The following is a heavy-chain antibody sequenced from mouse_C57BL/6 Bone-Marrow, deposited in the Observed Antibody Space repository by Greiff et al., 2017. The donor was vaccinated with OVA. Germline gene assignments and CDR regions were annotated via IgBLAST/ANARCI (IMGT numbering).Heavy chain of an antibody. V-gene: IGHV1-22*01. Sequence: VQLKESGPELVKPGASVKMSCKASGYTFTGYNMHWVKQSHGKSLEWIGYINPNNGGTSYNQKFKGKATLTVNKSSSTAYMELRSLTSEDSAVYYCARDGYYFDYWGQGTTLTVSS. CDR2: INPNNGGT. J-gene: IGHJ2*01. D-gene: IGHD2-3*01. CDR1: GYTFTGYN. CDR3: ARDGYYFDY.